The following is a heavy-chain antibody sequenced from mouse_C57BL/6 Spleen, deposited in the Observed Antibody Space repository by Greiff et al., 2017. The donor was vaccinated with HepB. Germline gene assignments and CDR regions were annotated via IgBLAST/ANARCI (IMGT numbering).Heavy chain of an antibody. J-gene: IGHJ2*01. D-gene: IGHD2-4*01. Sequence: QVQLQQSGAELVRPGASVTLSCKASGYTFTDYEMHWVKQTPVHGLEWIGAIDPETGGTAYNQKFKGKAILTADKSSSTAYRELRSLTSEDSDVYDCTRGIYYDYDAHYFDYWGQGTTLTVSS. CDR3: TRGIYYDYDAHYFDY. CDR2: IDPETGGT. CDR1: GYTFTDYE. V-gene: IGHV1-15*01.